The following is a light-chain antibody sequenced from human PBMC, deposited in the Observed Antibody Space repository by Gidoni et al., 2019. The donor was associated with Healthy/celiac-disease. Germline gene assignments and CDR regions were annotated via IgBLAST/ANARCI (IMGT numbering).Light chain of an antibody. V-gene: IGLV1-40*01. CDR1: SPNIGAGYD. J-gene: IGLJ3*02. CDR3: QSYDSSLSGSV. CDR2: GNS. Sequence: SVLTQPPPVSGAPGQRVTISCTGSSPNIGAGYDVHWYQQLPGTAPKLLIYGNSNRPSGVPDRFSGSKSGTSASLAITGLQAEDEADYYCQSYDSSLSGSVFGGGTKLTVL.